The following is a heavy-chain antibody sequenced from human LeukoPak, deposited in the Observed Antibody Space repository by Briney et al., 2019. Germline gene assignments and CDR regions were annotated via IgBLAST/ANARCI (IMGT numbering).Heavy chain of an antibody. CDR2: IYPNESDR. CDR1: GYNFDRYW. V-gene: IGHV5-51*01. D-gene: IGHD6-19*01. J-gene: IGHJ5*02. CDR3: ARDGAVAGTYNWFDP. Sequence: PGESLKISCKGSGYNFDRYWIGWVRQTPGKGLEWMGVIYPNESDRRYNPAFEGQVTISADKSISTAYLQWSSLKAADTAMYYCARDGAVAGTYNWFDPWGQGTLVTVSS.